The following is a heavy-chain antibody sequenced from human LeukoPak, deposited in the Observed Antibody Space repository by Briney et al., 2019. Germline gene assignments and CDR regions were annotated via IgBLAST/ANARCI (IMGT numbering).Heavy chain of an antibody. CDR3: AREGFIGSFDY. CDR2: IWYDGSNK. Sequence: PGRSLRLSCAASGFTFSSYGMHWVRQAPGKGLEWVAVIWYDGSNKYYADSVKGRFTISRDNSKNTLYLQMNSLRAEDTAVYYCAREGFIGSFDYWGQGTLVTVFS. V-gene: IGHV3-33*01. D-gene: IGHD2-15*01. J-gene: IGHJ4*02. CDR1: GFTFSSYG.